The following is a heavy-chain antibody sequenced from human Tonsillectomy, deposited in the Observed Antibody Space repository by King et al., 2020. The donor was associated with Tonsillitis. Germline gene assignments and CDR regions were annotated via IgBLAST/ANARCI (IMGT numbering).Heavy chain of an antibody. CDR1: GFTFSSCA. CDR2: ISGSGGST. CDR3: ASVAGTIFGVVTLFDY. Sequence: VQLVESGGGLVQPGGSLRLSCAASGFTFSSCAMSWVRQAPGKGLEWVSGISGSGGSTYYADSVKGRFTISRDNSKNTLYLQMNSLRAEDKAVYYCASVAGTIFGVVTLFDYWGQGTLVTVSS. J-gene: IGHJ4*02. V-gene: IGHV3-23*04. D-gene: IGHD3-3*01.